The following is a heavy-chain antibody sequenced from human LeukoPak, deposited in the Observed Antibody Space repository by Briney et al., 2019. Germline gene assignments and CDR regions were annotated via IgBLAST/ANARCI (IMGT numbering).Heavy chain of an antibody. J-gene: IGHJ3*02. CDR2: ISSSGSTI. CDR1: GFTFSSYE. V-gene: IGHV3-48*03. Sequence: PGGSLRLSCAASGFTFSSYEMNWVRQAPGKGLEWVSYISSSGSTIYYADSVKGRFTISRDNAKNSLYLQMNSLRAEDTAVYYCAREYYGDYVFAFDIWGQGTMVTVSS. CDR3: AREYYGDYVFAFDI. D-gene: IGHD4-17*01.